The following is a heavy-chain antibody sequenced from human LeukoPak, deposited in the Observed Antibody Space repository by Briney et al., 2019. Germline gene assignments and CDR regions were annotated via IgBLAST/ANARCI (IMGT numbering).Heavy chain of an antibody. Sequence: GGSLRLSCAASGFTFSSYAMSWVRQAPGEGLEWVSTISGSGTSTDYADSVKGRFTISRDSSKNTLYLQMNSLRAEDTAVYYCAKANGGLYYYGSGSYYGEYFDYWGQGTLVTVSS. V-gene: IGHV3-23*01. CDR2: ISGSGTST. CDR1: GFTFSSYA. D-gene: IGHD3-10*01. CDR3: AKANGGLYYYGSGSYYGEYFDY. J-gene: IGHJ4*02.